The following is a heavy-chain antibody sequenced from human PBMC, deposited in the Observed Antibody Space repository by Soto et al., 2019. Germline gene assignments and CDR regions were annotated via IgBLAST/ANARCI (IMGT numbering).Heavy chain of an antibody. D-gene: IGHD2-2*01. J-gene: IGHJ5*02. V-gene: IGHV1-58*01. Sequence: QMQLVQSGPEVKKPGTSVKVSCKASGFTFTSSAVQWVRQARGQRLEWIGWIVVGSGNTNYAQKFQERVTITRDMSTSTAYMELSSLRSEDTAVCYCAATYCSSTSCDPNWFDPWGQGTLVTVSS. CDR3: AATYCSSTSCDPNWFDP. CDR1: GFTFTSSA. CDR2: IVVGSGNT.